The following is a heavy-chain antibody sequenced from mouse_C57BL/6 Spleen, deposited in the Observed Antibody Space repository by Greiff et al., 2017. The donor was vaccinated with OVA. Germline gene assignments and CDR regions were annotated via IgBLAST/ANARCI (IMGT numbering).Heavy chain of an antibody. V-gene: IGHV1-52*01. CDR1: GYTFTSYW. D-gene: IGHD4-1*01. J-gene: IGHJ4*01. CDR3: AIGTPYYSMDY. Sequence: VQLQQPGAELVRPGSSVKLSCKASGYTFTSYWMHWVKQRPIQGLEWIGNIDPSDSETHYNQKFKDKATLTVDKSSSTAYMQISSLTSEDSAVYYCAIGTPYYSMDYWGQGTSVTVSS. CDR2: IDPSDSET.